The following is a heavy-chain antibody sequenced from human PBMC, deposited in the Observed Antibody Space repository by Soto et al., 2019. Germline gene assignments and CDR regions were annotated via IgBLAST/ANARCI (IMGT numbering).Heavy chain of an antibody. CDR3: ARAPGYSSGWYVDY. D-gene: IGHD6-19*01. Sequence: AETLSLTCTVSGGSVSSGSYYWNWIRQPPGKGLEWIGYIYYTGSTNYNPSLKSRFIISVDTSKNQLSLKVSSVTAADVAVYYCARAPGYSSGWYVDYWGQGTLVTVSS. CDR1: GGSVSSGSYY. J-gene: IGHJ4*02. CDR2: IYYTGST. V-gene: IGHV4-61*01.